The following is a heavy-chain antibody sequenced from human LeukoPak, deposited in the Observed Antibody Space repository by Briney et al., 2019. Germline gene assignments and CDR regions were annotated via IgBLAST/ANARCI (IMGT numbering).Heavy chain of an antibody. D-gene: IGHD3-3*01. J-gene: IGHJ6*03. Sequence: ASVKVSCKASGYTFTSYAMNWVRQAPGQGLEWMGWINTNTGNPTYAQGFTGRFVFSLDTSVSTAYLQISSLKAEDTAVYYCARGHYDFWSAYYYYYYMDVWGKGTTVTVSS. CDR1: GYTFTSYA. CDR3: ARGHYDFWSAYYYYYYMDV. CDR2: INTNTGNP. V-gene: IGHV7-4-1*02.